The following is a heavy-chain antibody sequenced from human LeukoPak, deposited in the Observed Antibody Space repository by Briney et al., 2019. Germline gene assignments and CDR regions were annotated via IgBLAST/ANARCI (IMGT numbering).Heavy chain of an antibody. D-gene: IGHD3-22*01. CDR3: TTPLDYYDSNAFDI. Sequence: GGSLRLSCAASGFTFSNAWMSWVRQAPGKGLEWVGRIKSKTDGGTTDYAAPVKGRFTISRDDSKNTLYLQMNSLKTEDTAVYYCTTPLDYYDSNAFDIWGQGTMVTVSS. CDR1: GFTFSNAW. V-gene: IGHV3-15*01. CDR2: IKSKTDGGTT. J-gene: IGHJ3*02.